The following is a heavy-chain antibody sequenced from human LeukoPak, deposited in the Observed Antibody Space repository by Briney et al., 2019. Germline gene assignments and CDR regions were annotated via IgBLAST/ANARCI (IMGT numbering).Heavy chain of an antibody. CDR2: IWYDGSNK. V-gene: IGHV3-33*01. CDR1: GFTFSSYG. J-gene: IGHJ5*02. Sequence: GGSLRLSCAASGFTFSSYGMHWVRQAPGKGLEWVAVIWYDGSNKYYADSVKGRFTISRDNSKNTLYLQMNSLRAEDTAVYYCAREAAAAGWFDPWGQGTLVTVSS. CDR3: AREAAAAGWFDP. D-gene: IGHD6-13*01.